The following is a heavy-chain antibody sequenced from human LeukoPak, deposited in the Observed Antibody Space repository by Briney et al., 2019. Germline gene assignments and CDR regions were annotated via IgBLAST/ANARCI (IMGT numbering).Heavy chain of an antibody. CDR3: AGGITGGDY. V-gene: IGHV1-2*02. CDR2: INPNGGGT. J-gene: IGHJ4*02. CDR1: GYTFIRYY. Sequence: GASVKVSCKASGYTFIRYYMHWVRQAPGQGLEWIGWINPNGGGTNYAQKFQGRVTMTRDTSISTAYMELSRLRSDDTALYYCAGGITGGDYWGQGTLVTVSS. D-gene: IGHD1-14*01.